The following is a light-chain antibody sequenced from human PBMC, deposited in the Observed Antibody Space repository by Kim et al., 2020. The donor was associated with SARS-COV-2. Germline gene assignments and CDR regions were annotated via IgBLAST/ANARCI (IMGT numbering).Light chain of an antibody. CDR2: DNN. V-gene: IGLV1-51*01. Sequence: QSVLTQPPSVSAAPGQKVTISCSGSSSNIGNNYVSWYQQLPGTAPKVLIYDNNKGPSGIPDRFSGSKSGTSATLDITGLQTGDEADYYCGTWDSSLTSWVFGGGTQLTVL. CDR3: GTWDSSLTSWV. J-gene: IGLJ3*02. CDR1: SSNIGNNY.